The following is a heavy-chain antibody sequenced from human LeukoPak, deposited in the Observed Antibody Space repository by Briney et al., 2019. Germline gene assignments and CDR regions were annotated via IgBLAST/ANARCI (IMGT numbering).Heavy chain of an antibody. V-gene: IGHV6-1*01. D-gene: IGHD3-10*01. CDR2: TYYRSKWYN. J-gene: IGHJ3*02. CDR3: ARDGRSVTAFDI. CDR1: GDSVSSNGAA. Sequence: SQTLSLTCAISGDSVSSNGAAWNWIRQSPSRGLEWLGRTYYRSKWYNDYAISVKSRMTINPDTSKNQLSLQLNSVTPEDTAVYYCARDGRSVTAFDIWGQGTMVTVSS.